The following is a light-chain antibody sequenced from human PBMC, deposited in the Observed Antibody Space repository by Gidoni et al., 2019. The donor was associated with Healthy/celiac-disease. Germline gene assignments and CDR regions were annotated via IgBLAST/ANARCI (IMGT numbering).Light chain of an antibody. CDR3: NSRDSSGNHVV. CDR2: DKN. Sequence: SSELSQAPAVSVALGQTVRITCQGDSLRSYYASWYQQKPGQAPVLVIYDKNNRPSGIPDRFSGSSSGNTASLTITGTQAEDEADYYCNSRDSSGNHVVFGGGTKLTVL. V-gene: IGLV3-19*01. CDR1: SLRSYY. J-gene: IGLJ2*01.